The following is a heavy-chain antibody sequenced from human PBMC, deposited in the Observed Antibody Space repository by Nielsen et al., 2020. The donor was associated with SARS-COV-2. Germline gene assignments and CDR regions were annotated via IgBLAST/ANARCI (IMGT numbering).Heavy chain of an antibody. D-gene: IGHD3-10*01. CDR1: GFTFNIYA. CDR2: VSASGGST. CDR3: AKDGVVRGDALEL. V-gene: IGHV3-23*01. Sequence: GGSLRLSCAASGFTFNIYAMAWVRRAPGRGLQWVTGVSASGGSTYYTDSVKGRFSLSRDNSKNTLFLQMHSPRVEDTALYYCAKDGVVRGDALELWGQGTMVTVSS. J-gene: IGHJ3*01.